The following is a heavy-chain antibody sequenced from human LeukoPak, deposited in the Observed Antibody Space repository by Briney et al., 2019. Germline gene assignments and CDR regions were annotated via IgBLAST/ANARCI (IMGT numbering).Heavy chain of an antibody. CDR1: GYTFTGYY. D-gene: IGHD5-18*01. CDR3: ARDARGYSYGWDY. Sequence: ASVKVSCKASGYTFTGYYMHWVRQAPGQGLEWMGWINPNSGVTNYAQKFQGRVTMTRDTSISTAYMELSRLRSEDTAVYYCARDARGYSYGWDYWGQGTLVTVSS. J-gene: IGHJ4*02. V-gene: IGHV1-2*02. CDR2: INPNSGVT.